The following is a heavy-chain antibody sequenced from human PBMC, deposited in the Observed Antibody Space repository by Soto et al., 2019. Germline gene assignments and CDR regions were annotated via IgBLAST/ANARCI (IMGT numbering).Heavy chain of an antibody. D-gene: IGHD6-19*01. CDR1: GVTLXSYG. CDR2: ISYDGSNK. V-gene: IGHV3-30*18. Sequence: GGSLRLSCSASGVTLXSYGMHWGRQAPGKGLEWVAVISYDGSNKYYADSLKGRFTISRDNSKNTLYLQMNSLRAEDTAVYYCAKELAVAGTYWGQGTLVTSPQ. J-gene: IGHJ4*02. CDR3: AKELAVAGTY.